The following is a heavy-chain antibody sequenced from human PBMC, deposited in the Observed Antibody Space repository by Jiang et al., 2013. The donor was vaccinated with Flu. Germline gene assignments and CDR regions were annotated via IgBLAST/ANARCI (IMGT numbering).Heavy chain of an antibody. J-gene: IGHJ4*02. D-gene: IGHD5-12*01. Sequence: NGNTKYSQKFQGRVTITRDTSASTAYMELSSLRSEDTAVYYCARDLGIVATIQPHYWGQGTLVTVSS. CDR2: NGNT. CDR3: ARDLGIVATIQPHY. V-gene: IGHV1-3*01.